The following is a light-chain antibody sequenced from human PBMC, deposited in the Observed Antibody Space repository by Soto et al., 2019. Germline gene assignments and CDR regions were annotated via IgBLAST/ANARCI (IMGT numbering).Light chain of an antibody. J-gene: IGKJ1*01. CDR2: LGS. CDR3: MQALQSPPT. CDR1: QSLLHSNGYDS. V-gene: IGKV2-28*01. Sequence: EIVMTQSPLSLPVTPGEPASISCRSSQSLLHSNGYDSLDWYLQKPGQSPQLLIYLGSNRASGVPPRFSGRGSVTDFTLQISSVEADDVGVYYCMQALQSPPTFGQAPKVEIK.